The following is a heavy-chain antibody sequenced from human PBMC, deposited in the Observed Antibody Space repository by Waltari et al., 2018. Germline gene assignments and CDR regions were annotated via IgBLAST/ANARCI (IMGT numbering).Heavy chain of an antibody. Sequence: QVQLVQSGAEVKKPGSSVKVSCKASGGSFNPYTINWVRQAPGQGREWMGRIIPIVDRANYAQQFHGRVTITADKSTSTAYMGLSGLRSEDTAVYYCARERPGIADIGAGLGTDFWGQGTLVTVSS. CDR2: IIPIVDRA. CDR1: GGSFNPYT. D-gene: IGHD6-13*01. V-gene: IGHV1-69*08. J-gene: IGHJ4*02. CDR3: ARERPGIADIGAGLGTDF.